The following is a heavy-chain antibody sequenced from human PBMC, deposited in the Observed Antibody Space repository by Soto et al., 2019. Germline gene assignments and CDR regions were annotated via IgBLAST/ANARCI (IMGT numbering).Heavy chain of an antibody. CDR3: ATPGMSARSTIPYYCAMDV. CDR1: GFTFTSSA. V-gene: IGHV1-58*01. D-gene: IGHD6-6*01. CDR2: IVVGRGNT. J-gene: IGHJ6*02. Sequence: GASVKVSCKASGFTFTSSAVQWVRQARGQRLEWIGWIVVGRGNTNYAQKFQERVTITRDMSTSTAYMELSSLRSEDTAVYYCATPGMSARSTIPYYCAMDVWGQGTTVTVSS.